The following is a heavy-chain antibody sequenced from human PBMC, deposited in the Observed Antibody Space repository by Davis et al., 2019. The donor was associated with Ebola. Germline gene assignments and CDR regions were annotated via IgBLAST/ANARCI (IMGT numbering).Heavy chain of an antibody. J-gene: IGHJ1*01. CDR3: AKTVGWLQQSGEEYFQN. CDR2: ISRDGRST. D-gene: IGHD5-24*01. CDR1: GFSFGDYA. V-gene: IGHV3-43D*03. Sequence: GESLKISCAASGFSFGDYAMHWVRQAPGKGLEWVSLISRDGRSTAYADSVRGRFTISRDNAKNSLYLQMHSLRAEDTAVYYCAKTVGWLQQSGEEYFQNWGQGTLVTVSS.